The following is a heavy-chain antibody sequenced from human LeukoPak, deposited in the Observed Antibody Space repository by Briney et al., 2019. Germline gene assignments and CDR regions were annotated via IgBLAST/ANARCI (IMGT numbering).Heavy chain of an antibody. CDR2: MNPKSGYT. Sequence: ASVKVSCKASGYTFTNYDINWVRQATGQGLEWMGWMNPKSGYTGNAQKFQGRVTITRGTSINTAYMELRSLRSDDTAVYYCARVDGSVDYWGQGTLVTVSS. J-gene: IGHJ4*02. CDR1: GYTFTNYD. D-gene: IGHD5-24*01. V-gene: IGHV1-8*03. CDR3: ARVDGSVDY.